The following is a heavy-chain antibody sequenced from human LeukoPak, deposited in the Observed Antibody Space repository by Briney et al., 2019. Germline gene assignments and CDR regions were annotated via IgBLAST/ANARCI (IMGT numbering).Heavy chain of an antibody. CDR2: ISGSGGST. Sequence: GGSLRLSCAASGFTFSSYAMSWVRQAPGKGLEWVSAISGSGGSTYYADSVKGRFAISRDNSKNTLYLQMNSLRAEDTAVYYCAKVRVAGHDAFDIWGQGTMVTLSS. J-gene: IGHJ3*02. CDR3: AKVRVAGHDAFDI. D-gene: IGHD6-19*01. CDR1: GFTFSSYA. V-gene: IGHV3-23*01.